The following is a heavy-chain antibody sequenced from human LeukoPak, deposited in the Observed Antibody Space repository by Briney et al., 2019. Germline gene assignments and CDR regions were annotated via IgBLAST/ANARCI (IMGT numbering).Heavy chain of an antibody. D-gene: IGHD3-10*01. CDR2: INEDGSEN. J-gene: IGHJ4*02. CDR1: GFTFSSYW. Sequence: GGSLRLSCAASGFTFSSYWMSWVRQAPGKGLEWVANINEDGSENYYADSVKGRFTVFRDNAKNSLYLQMNSLRDEDTAVYYCTRRGYNSGSCAYWGQGTLVTVSS. V-gene: IGHV3-7*01. CDR3: TRRGYNSGSCAY.